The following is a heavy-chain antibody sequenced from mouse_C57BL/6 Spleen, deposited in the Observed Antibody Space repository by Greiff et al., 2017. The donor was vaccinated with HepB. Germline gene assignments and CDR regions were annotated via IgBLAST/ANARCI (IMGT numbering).Heavy chain of an antibody. CDR1: GFTFSDYG. D-gene: IGHD6-2*01. CDR3: ARNVSERYYAMDY. CDR2: ISSGSSTI. Sequence: EVHLVESGGGLVKPGGSLKLSCAASGFTFSDYGMHWVRQAPEKGLEWVAYISSGSSTIYYADTVKGRFTISRDNAKNTLFLQMTSLRSEDTAMYYCARNVSERYYAMDYWGQGTSVTVSS. V-gene: IGHV5-17*01. J-gene: IGHJ4*01.